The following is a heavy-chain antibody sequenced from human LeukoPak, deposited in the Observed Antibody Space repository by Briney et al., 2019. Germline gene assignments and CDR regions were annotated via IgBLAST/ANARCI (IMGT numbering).Heavy chain of an antibody. CDR2: ISAYNGNT. V-gene: IGHV1-18*04. CDR3: ARGSPWLWLGPPYYFDY. J-gene: IGHJ4*02. Sequence: GASVKVSCKASGYTFTDYYMHWVRQAPGQGLEWMGWISAYNGNTNYAQKLQGRVTMTTDTSTSTAYMELRSLRSDDTAVYYCARGSPWLWLGPPYYFDYWGQGTLVTASS. D-gene: IGHD6-19*01. CDR1: GYTFTDYY.